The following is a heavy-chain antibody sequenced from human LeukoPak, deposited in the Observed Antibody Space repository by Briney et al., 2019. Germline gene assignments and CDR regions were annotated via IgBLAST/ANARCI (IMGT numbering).Heavy chain of an antibody. D-gene: IGHD6-25*01. Sequence: PGGSLRLSCAASGVTFSNYAMHSVRQAPGKGLEWGAVIWYDGSNKYYADSVKGRFTISRDNSKNTLYLQMNSLRAEDTAVYYCARGTGAAATKGGRLDPWGQGTLVTVSS. V-gene: IGHV3-33*01. CDR3: ARGTGAAATKGGRLDP. J-gene: IGHJ5*02. CDR1: GVTFSNYA. CDR2: IWYDGSNK.